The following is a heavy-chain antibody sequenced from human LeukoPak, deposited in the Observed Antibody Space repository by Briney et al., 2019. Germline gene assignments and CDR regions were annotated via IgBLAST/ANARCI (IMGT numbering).Heavy chain of an antibody. CDR1: GFTLSTYW. J-gene: IGHJ4*02. D-gene: IGHD3-3*01. CDR3: ARVPYYDFWSGYYFDY. V-gene: IGHV3-7*01. Sequence: PGGSLRLSCEASGFTLSTYWMNWVRQVPGKGLDWVANINPDGSGKRYVDSVKGRFTIARDNAKNSLYLQMNSLRAEDTAVYYCARVPYYDFWSGYYFDYWGQGTLVTVSS. CDR2: INPDGSGK.